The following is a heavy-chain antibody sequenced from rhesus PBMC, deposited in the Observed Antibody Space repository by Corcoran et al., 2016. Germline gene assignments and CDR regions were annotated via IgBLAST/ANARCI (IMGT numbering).Heavy chain of an antibody. D-gene: IGHD6-31*01. CDR2: IYGSGGST. Sequence: QVQLQESGPGLVKPSETLSLTCTVSGGSISDSYYWSWIRQPPGKGREWMGRIYGSGGSTNYNPPLKSRVTISRDTSKNQFSLKRSSVTAADTAVYYCAREGYSSGWYKYFEFWGQGALVTVSS. V-gene: IGHV4-160*01. CDR3: AREGYSSGWYKYFEF. CDR1: GGSISDSYY. J-gene: IGHJ1*01.